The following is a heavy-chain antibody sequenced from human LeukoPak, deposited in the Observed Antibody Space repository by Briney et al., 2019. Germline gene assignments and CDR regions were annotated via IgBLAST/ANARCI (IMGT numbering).Heavy chain of an antibody. D-gene: IGHD6-19*01. V-gene: IGHV3-49*03. CDR3: TRVPELYTSGWPDY. Sequence: GGSLRLSCTASEFSFGDYSMSWFRQAPGKGLEWVGFIRSKAYGETIEYAASVKGRFIISRDDSKSIAYLQMNSLKTEDTAVYYCTRVPELYTSGWPDYWGQGTLVTVSS. CDR1: EFSFGDYS. CDR2: IRSKAYGETI. J-gene: IGHJ4*02.